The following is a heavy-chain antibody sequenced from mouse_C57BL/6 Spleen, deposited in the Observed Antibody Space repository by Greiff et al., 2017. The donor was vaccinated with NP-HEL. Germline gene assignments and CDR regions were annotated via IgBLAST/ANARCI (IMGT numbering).Heavy chain of an antibody. Sequence: EVQLVESGGGLVKPGGSLKLSCAASGFTFSSYTMSWVRQTPEKRLEWVATISGGGGNTYYPDSVKGRFTISRDNAKNTLYLQMSSLRSEDTALYYCARCDYDGDWYFDVWGTGTTVTVSS. CDR2: ISGGGGNT. V-gene: IGHV5-9*01. CDR3: ARCDYDGDWYFDV. CDR1: GFTFSSYT. D-gene: IGHD2-4*01. J-gene: IGHJ1*03.